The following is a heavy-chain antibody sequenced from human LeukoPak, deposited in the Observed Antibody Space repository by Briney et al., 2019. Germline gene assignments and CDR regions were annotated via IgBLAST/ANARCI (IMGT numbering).Heavy chain of an antibody. Sequence: GGSLRLSCAASGFTFSGSAMHWVRQASGKGLEWVGRIRSKANSYATAYAASVKGRFTNSRDDSKNTAYLQMNSLKTEDTAVYYCTRQGQWLEGSRPTDYWGQGTLVTVSS. CDR3: TRQGQWLEGSRPTDY. D-gene: IGHD6-19*01. CDR1: GFTFSGSA. J-gene: IGHJ4*02. V-gene: IGHV3-73*01. CDR2: IRSKANSYAT.